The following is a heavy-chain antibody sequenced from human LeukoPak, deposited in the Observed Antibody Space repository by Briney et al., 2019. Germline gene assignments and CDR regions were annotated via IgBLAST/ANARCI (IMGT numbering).Heavy chain of an antibody. CDR2: ILYDGSNE. J-gene: IGHJ4*02. D-gene: IGHD6-13*01. CDR3: ARALPSSWYYFDY. CDR1: GFTFSSHG. Sequence: GGSLRLSCAASGFTFSSHGMHWVRQAPGMGLEWVALILYDGSNEYYADSVQGRFTISRDNAKNSLYLQMNSLRAEDTAVYYCARALPSSWYYFDYWGQGTLVTVSS. V-gene: IGHV3-30*03.